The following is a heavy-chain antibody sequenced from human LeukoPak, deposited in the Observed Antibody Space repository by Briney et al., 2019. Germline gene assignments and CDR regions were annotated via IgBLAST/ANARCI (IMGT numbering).Heavy chain of an antibody. V-gene: IGHV1-18*01. Sequence: GASVKISCKASGYTFTSYGISWVRQAPGQGLEWMGWISAYNGNANYAQKLQGRVTMTTDTSTSTAYMELRSLRSDDTAVYYCARDTFAGYCSSTSCYSHYYYMDVWGKGTTVTVSS. CDR1: GYTFTSYG. J-gene: IGHJ6*03. CDR3: ARDTFAGYCSSTSCYSHYYYMDV. CDR2: ISAYNGNA. D-gene: IGHD2-2*03.